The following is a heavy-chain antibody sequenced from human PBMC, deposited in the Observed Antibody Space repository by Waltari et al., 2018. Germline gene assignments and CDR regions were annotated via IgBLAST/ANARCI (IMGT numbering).Heavy chain of an antibody. V-gene: IGHV1-2*06. Sequence: QVKLVQSGAEVKKPGASVKVSCKASGYTFTGYYMHWVRQAPGQGLEWMGRINPNSGGTNYPQKFQGRVTMTRDTSISTAYMELSRLRSDDTAVYYCARGSYYDSREPVDYWGQGTLVTVSS. CDR2: INPNSGGT. J-gene: IGHJ4*02. D-gene: IGHD3-22*01. CDR1: GYTFTGYY. CDR3: ARGSYYDSREPVDY.